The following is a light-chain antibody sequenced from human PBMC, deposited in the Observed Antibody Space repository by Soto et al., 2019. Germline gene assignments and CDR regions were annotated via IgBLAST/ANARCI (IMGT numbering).Light chain of an antibody. Sequence: QSALTQPASVSGSPGQSITISCTGTRSDVSWYQQHPGKAPKLMIYEGNKRPSGFSHRFSGSRSGNTASLTISGLQAEDEADYYCCSNAGSGTYVFGTGTKLTVL. V-gene: IGLV2-23*01. CDR1: RSDV. CDR3: CSNAGSGTYV. J-gene: IGLJ1*01. CDR2: EGN.